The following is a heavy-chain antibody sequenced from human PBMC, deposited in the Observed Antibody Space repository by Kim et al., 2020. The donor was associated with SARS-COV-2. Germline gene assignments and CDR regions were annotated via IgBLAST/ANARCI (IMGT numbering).Heavy chain of an antibody. Sequence: AQKVQGRVTITAEESTSTAYMELSSLRSEDTAVYYCARGSIVATTPIDYWGQGTLVTVSS. CDR3: ARGSIVATTPIDY. V-gene: IGHV1-69*01. D-gene: IGHD5-12*01. J-gene: IGHJ4*02.